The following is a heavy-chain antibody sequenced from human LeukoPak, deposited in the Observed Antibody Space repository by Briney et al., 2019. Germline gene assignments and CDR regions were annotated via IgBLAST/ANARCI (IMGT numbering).Heavy chain of an antibody. V-gene: IGHV3-30*04. CDR1: GFTFTTYA. CDR2: ISYDGSNK. D-gene: IGHD6-19*01. CDR3: ARGVRIAVAGYIDY. Sequence: PGGSLRLSCAASGFTFTTYAMSRVRQAPGKGLERVAAISYDGSNKNYADSVKGRFTISRDNSKNTLYLQMNSLRAEGTTVYYCARGVRIAVAGYIDYWGQGTLVTVSS. J-gene: IGHJ4*02.